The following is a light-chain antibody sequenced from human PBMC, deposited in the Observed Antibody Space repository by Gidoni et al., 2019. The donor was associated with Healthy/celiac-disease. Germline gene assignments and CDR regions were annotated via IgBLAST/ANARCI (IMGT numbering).Light chain of an antibody. CDR3: QQSYSTPIT. CDR1: QNIINY. CDR2: AAS. V-gene: IGKV1-39*01. Sequence: DIQMTQSPSSLSASVDDRVIITFRASQNIINYLNWYQKKQGKAPKVLIYAASSLQRGVPSRFSGGGSGTDFTLTISTLQPEVFATYYCQQSYSTPITFGPGTKVEIK. J-gene: IGKJ3*01.